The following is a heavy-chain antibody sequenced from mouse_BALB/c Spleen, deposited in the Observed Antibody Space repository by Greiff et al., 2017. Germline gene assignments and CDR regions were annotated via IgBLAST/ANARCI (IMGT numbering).Heavy chain of an antibody. J-gene: IGHJ1*01. CDR3: ARSYYYGSSTHWYFDV. V-gene: IGHV1-54*03. D-gene: IGHD1-1*01. Sequence: QVQLQQSGAELVRPGTSVKVSCKASGYAFTNYLIEWVKQRPGQGLEWIGVINPGSGGTNYNEKFKGKATLTADKSSSTAYMQLSSLTSDDSAVYFCARSYYYGSSTHWYFDVWGAGTTVTVSS. CDR1: GYAFTNYL. CDR2: INPGSGGT.